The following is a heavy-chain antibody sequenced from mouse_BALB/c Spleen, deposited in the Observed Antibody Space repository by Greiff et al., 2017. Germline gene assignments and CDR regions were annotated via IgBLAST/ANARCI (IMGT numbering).Heavy chain of an antibody. CDR1: GFSLTSYG. CDR2: IWSGGST. V-gene: IGHV2-2*02. J-gene: IGHJ1*01. CDR3: ARNWGDRWYFDV. Sequence: VKLVESGPGLVQPSQSLSITCTASGFSLTSYGVHWVRQSPGKGLEWLGVIWSGGSTDYNAAFISRLSISKDNSKSQVFFKMNSLQANDTAIYYYARNWGDRWYFDVWGAGTTVTVSS. D-gene: IGHD2-13*01.